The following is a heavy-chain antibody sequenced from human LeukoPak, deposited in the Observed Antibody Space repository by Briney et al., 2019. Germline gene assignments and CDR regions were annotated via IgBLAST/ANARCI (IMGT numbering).Heavy chain of an antibody. CDR3: AREPLRAESRWFDP. CDR2: IYYSGST. V-gene: IGHV4-61*01. CDR1: GGSCSSGSYY. Sequence: SETLSLTCTVSGGSCSSGSYYWSWIRQPPGKGLEWIGYIYYSGSTNYNPSLKSRVTISVDTSKNQFSLKLSSVTAADTAVYYCAREPLRAESRWFDPWGQGSLVTVSS. D-gene: IGHD1-26*01. J-gene: IGHJ5*02.